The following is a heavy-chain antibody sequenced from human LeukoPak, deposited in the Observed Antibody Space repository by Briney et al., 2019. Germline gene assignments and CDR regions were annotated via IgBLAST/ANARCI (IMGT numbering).Heavy chain of an antibody. Sequence: GGSLRLSCAASGFTFSAYSMNWVRQAPGKGLEWIAHITNTLGISYADSVKGRFIISRDNAEKSLYLQMNSLRAEDTAVYYCARGYYDSSGYYPFDYWGQGTLVTVSS. V-gene: IGHV3-21*05. CDR3: ARGYYDSSGYYPFDY. D-gene: IGHD3-22*01. CDR2: ITNTLGI. CDR1: GFTFSAYS. J-gene: IGHJ4*02.